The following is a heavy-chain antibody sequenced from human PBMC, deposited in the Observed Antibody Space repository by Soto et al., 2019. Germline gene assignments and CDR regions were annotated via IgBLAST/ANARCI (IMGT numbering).Heavy chain of an antibody. CDR2: SNPNSGGT. D-gene: IGHD6-13*01. CDR1: GYTFTGYY. Sequence: GASVKVSCKASGYTFTGYYMHWVRQAPGQGLEWMGGSNPNSGGTNYAQKFQGWVTMTRDTSISTAYMELSRLRSDDTAVYYCARDSSPPGPYYYYGMDVWGQGTTVTVSS. V-gene: IGHV1-2*04. J-gene: IGHJ6*02. CDR3: ARDSSPPGPYYYYGMDV.